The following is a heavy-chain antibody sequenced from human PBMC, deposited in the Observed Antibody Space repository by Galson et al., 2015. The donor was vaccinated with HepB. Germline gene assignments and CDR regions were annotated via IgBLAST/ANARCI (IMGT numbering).Heavy chain of an antibody. CDR2: ISAYNGNT. Sequence: SVKVSCKASGYTFTSYGISWVRQAPGQGLEWMGWISAYNGNTNYAQKLQGRVTMTTDTSTSTAYMELRSLRSDDTAVYYCARGQNYDFWSGGMDVWGQGTTVTVSS. CDR1: GYTFTSYG. D-gene: IGHD3-3*01. J-gene: IGHJ6*02. V-gene: IGHV1-18*04. CDR3: ARGQNYDFWSGGMDV.